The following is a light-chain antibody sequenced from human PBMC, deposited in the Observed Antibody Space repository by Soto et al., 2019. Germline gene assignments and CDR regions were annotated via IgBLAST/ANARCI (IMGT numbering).Light chain of an antibody. CDR3: QQLNSYRYT. CDR2: AAS. Sequence: DIQLTQSPSFLSASVGDRVTITCRASQGISSYLAWYQQKPGKAPKLLIYAASTLQGGVPSKFSGSGSGTEFTLTISSLQPEDFATYYCQQLNSYRYTFGQGTKLEIK. J-gene: IGKJ2*01. V-gene: IGKV1-9*01. CDR1: QGISSY.